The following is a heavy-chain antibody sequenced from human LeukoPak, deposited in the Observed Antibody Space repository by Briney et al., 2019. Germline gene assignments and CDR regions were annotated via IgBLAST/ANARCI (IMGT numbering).Heavy chain of an antibody. CDR1: GFRFSNYA. CDR2: ISGSGGST. Sequence: GGSPRLSCTASGFRFSNYAMSWVRQAPGKGLEWVSAISGSGGSTYYADSVKGRFTISRDNSKNTLYLQMNSLRAEDTAVYYCAKATSLYTSSGNFDYWGQGTLVTVSS. V-gene: IGHV3-23*01. D-gene: IGHD6-6*01. J-gene: IGHJ4*02. CDR3: AKATSLYTSSGNFDY.